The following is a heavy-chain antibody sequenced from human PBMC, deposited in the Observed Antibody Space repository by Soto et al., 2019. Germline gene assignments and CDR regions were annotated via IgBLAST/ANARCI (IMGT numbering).Heavy chain of an antibody. Sequence: ASVNVSCKASGYTFTSYAISWVRQAPGQGLELMGWISGYNGNTNYAQKLQGRVTMTTDTSTSTAYMELRNLRSDDTAVYYCATSTITMIRGVIYFYYGVEVWGQGTTVTVSS. CDR3: ATSTITMIRGVIYFYYGVEV. D-gene: IGHD3-10*01. V-gene: IGHV1-18*04. CDR1: GYTFTSYA. CDR2: ISGYNGNT. J-gene: IGHJ6*02.